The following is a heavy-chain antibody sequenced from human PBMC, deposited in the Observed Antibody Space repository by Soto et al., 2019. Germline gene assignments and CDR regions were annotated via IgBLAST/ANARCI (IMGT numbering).Heavy chain of an antibody. Sequence: QVQLVQSGAAVKKPGSSVKVSCKASGGTFSSYTISWVRQAPGQGLEWMGRIIPILGIANYAQKFQGRVTITADKSTSTAYMELSSLRSEDTAVYYCARDRDCGGDCYSYGMDVWGQGTTVTVSS. V-gene: IGHV1-69*08. J-gene: IGHJ6*02. CDR1: GGTFSSYT. D-gene: IGHD2-21*02. CDR3: ARDRDCGGDCYSYGMDV. CDR2: IIPILGIA.